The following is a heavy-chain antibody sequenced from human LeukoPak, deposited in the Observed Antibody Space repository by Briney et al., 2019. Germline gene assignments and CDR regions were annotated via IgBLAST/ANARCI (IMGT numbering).Heavy chain of an antibody. V-gene: IGHV3-7*03. CDR2: IKQDGSGL. J-gene: IGHJ4*02. D-gene: IGHD1/OR15-1a*01. Sequence: GGSLRLSCAASGFTFSSYAMSWVRQAPGKGLEWVANIKQDGSGLYYVESVKGRFTISRDNAKNSLYLRMTSLRAEDTAVYYCARDPGRTGFDYWGQGTLVTVSS. CDR3: ARDPGRTGFDY. CDR1: GFTFSSYA.